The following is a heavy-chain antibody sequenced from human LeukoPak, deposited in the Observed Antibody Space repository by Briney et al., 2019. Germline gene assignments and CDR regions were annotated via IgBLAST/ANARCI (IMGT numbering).Heavy chain of an antibody. CDR2: IYHSGST. J-gene: IGHJ6*02. Sequence: SETLSLTCVVSGGSIRSSNWWSWVRQPPEKGLEWIGEIYHSGSTNYNPSLKSRVTISIDKSKNQFSLKLRSVTAADTAVYYCAREALGYCSSTSCPNGMDAWGQGTTVTVYS. D-gene: IGHD2-2*01. V-gene: IGHV4-4*02. CDR3: AREALGYCSSTSCPNGMDA. CDR1: GGSIRSSNW.